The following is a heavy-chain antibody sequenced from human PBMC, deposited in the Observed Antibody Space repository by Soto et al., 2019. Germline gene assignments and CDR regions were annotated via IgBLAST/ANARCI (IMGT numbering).Heavy chain of an antibody. D-gene: IGHD3-9*01. CDR3: ARDRLDFDWLLNVGKRGWFDP. J-gene: IGHJ5*02. CDR1: GYTFTSYY. Sequence: EASVKVSCKASGYTFTSYYMHWVRQAPGQGLEWMGIINPSGGSTSYAQKFHGRVTMTRDTSTSTVYMELSSLRSEDTAVYYCARDRLDFDWLLNVGKRGWFDPWGQGTLVTVSS. CDR2: INPSGGST. V-gene: IGHV1-46*01.